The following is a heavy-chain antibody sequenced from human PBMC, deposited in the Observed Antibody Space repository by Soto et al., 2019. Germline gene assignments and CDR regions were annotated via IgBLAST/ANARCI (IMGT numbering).Heavy chain of an antibody. V-gene: IGHV1-69*02. CDR3: GRGRYSSGWYHYYGMDV. CDR1: GGTFSSYT. J-gene: IGHJ6*02. Sequence: GASVKVSCKASGGTFSSYTISWVRQAPGQGLEWMGRIIPILGIANYAQKFQGRVTMTADKSTSTAYMELSSLRSGDTAVYYCGRGRYSSGWYHYYGMDVWGQGTTVTVSS. CDR2: IIPILGIA. D-gene: IGHD6-19*01.